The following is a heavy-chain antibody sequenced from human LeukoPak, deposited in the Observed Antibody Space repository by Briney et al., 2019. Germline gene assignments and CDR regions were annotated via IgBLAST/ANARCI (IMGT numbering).Heavy chain of an antibody. J-gene: IGHJ5*02. CDR2: ISSNGGST. V-gene: IGHV3-64D*06. Sequence: GGSLRLSCSASGFTFSSFAMHWVRQAPGKGLEDVSAISSNGGSTYYADSVKGRFTISRDNSKDTLYLQMSSVRAEDTAVYYCVTFPRAAQFGSGRMDLAWFDPWGQGTLVTVSS. D-gene: IGHD3-10*01. CDR1: GFTFSSFA. CDR3: VTFPRAAQFGSGRMDLAWFDP.